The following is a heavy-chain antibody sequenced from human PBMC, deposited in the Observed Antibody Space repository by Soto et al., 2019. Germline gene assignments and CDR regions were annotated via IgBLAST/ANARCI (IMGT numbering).Heavy chain of an antibody. J-gene: IGHJ4*02. D-gene: IGHD6-19*01. Sequence: TSETLSLSCTVSGGSISSGGYYWSWIRQHPGKGLEWIGYIYYSGSTYYNPSLKSRVTISVDTSKNQFSLQLKSVTPEDTAIYYCARGWFHSGWDYWGLGTPVTVSS. CDR1: GGSISSGGYY. CDR3: ARGWFHSGWDY. V-gene: IGHV4-31*03. CDR2: IYYSGST.